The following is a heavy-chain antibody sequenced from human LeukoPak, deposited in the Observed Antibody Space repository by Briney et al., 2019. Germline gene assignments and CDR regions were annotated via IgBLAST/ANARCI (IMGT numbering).Heavy chain of an antibody. V-gene: IGHV3-23*01. CDR2: ITGSGGGT. CDR3: ALLERRGYFDS. D-gene: IGHD1-1*01. CDR1: GFTFSNFT. Sequence: GGSLRLSCLASGFTFSNFTMNWVRQAPGKWLEWVSAITGSGGGTYYADSVKGRFTISRDNSKNTLYLQMNNLRAEDTAVYYCALLERRGYFDSWGQGTLVTVSS. J-gene: IGHJ4*02.